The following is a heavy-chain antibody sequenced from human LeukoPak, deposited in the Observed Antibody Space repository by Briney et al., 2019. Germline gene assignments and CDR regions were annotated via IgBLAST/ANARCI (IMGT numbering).Heavy chain of an antibody. CDR2: IIPIFGTA. J-gene: IGHJ4*02. CDR3: ARGSSGYQFDY. V-gene: IGHV1-69*05. Sequence: GASVKVSCKASGGTFSSYAISWVRQAPGQGLEWMGGIIPIFGTANYAQKFQGRVTMTRDTSTSTVYMELSSLRSEDTAVYYCARGSSGYQFDYWGQGTLVTVSS. CDR1: GGTFSSYA. D-gene: IGHD3-22*01.